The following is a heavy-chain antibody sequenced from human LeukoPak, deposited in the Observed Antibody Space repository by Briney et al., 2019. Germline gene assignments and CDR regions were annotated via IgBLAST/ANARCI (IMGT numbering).Heavy chain of an antibody. Sequence: GALRLSCAASGFTFRSHCLHWGRQAPGKGLGGGAVIWYDGSNKYYADSVKGRFTISRDNSKNTLYLQMNSLRAEDTAVYYCARGSYYYDSSGSLDYWGQGTLVTVSS. D-gene: IGHD3-22*01. J-gene: IGHJ4*02. CDR2: IWYDGSNK. CDR1: GFTFRSHC. CDR3: ARGSYYYDSSGSLDY. V-gene: IGHV3-33*01.